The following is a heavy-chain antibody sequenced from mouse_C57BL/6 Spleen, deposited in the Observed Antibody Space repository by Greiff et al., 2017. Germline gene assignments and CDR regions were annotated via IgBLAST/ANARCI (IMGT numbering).Heavy chain of an antibody. Sequence: EVQLVESGGGLVKPGGSLKLSCAASGFTFSSYALSWVRQTPEKRLEWVATISDGGSYTYYPDNVKGRFTISRDNAKNNLYLQMSHLKSEDTAMYYCARQGWDPFYFDYWGQGTTLTVSS. CDR1: GFTFSSYA. CDR3: ARQGWDPFYFDY. J-gene: IGHJ2*01. CDR2: ISDGGSYT. V-gene: IGHV5-4*01. D-gene: IGHD4-1*01.